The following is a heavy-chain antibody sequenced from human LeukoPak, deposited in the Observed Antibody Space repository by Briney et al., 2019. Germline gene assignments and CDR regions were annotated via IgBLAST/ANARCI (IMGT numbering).Heavy chain of an antibody. J-gene: IGHJ4*02. CDR3: ARPLVRGVMTFDY. CDR2: ISSSGRTI. D-gene: IGHD3-10*01. V-gene: IGHV3-48*04. Sequence: PGGSLRLSCAASGFTFSSYSMNWVRQAPGKGLEWVSYISSSGRTIYYADSVTGRFTVSRDNSKNSLYLQVNSLRAEDTAVYYCARPLVRGVMTFDYWGQGTLVTVSS. CDR1: GFTFSSYS.